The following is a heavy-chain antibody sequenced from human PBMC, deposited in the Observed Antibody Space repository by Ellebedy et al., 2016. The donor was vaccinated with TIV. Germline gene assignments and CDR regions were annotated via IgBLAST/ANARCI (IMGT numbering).Heavy chain of an antibody. V-gene: IGHV3-7*01. CDR2: IKQDGSEK. CDR3: ASWDFDY. D-gene: IGHD7-27*01. CDR1: GFTFSNYW. J-gene: IGHJ4*02. Sequence: GESLKISCAASGFTFSNYWMHWVRQAPGKGLEWVANIKQDGSEKYYVDSVKGRFTISRDNAKNSLYLQMNSLRAEDTAVYWCASWDFDYWGQGTLVTVSS.